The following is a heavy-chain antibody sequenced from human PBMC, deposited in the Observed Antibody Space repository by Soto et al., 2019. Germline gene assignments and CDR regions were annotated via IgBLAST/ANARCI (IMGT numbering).Heavy chain of an antibody. Sequence: SVMLSLTCTVAGGSISSYYWSWIRQPPGKGLEWIGYIYYSGSTNYNPSLKSRVTISVDTSKNQFSLKLSSVTAADTAVYYCARVWGGAFDIWGQGTMVTVSS. J-gene: IGHJ3*02. D-gene: IGHD3-10*01. CDR3: ARVWGGAFDI. CDR2: IYYSGST. V-gene: IGHV4-59*01. CDR1: GGSISSYY.